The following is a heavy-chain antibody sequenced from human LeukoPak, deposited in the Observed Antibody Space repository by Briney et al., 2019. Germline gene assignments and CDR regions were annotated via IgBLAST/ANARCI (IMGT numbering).Heavy chain of an antibody. V-gene: IGHV4-4*07. CDR2: IYTSGST. Sequence: SETLSLTCTVSGGSISSYYWSWIRQPAGKGLEWIGRIYTSGSTNYNPSLKSRVTISVDKSKNQLSLKLSSVTAADTAVYYCASRRPGSWYPVGAFDIWGQGTMVTVSS. CDR3: ASRRPGSWYPVGAFDI. J-gene: IGHJ3*02. D-gene: IGHD6-13*01. CDR1: GGSISSYY.